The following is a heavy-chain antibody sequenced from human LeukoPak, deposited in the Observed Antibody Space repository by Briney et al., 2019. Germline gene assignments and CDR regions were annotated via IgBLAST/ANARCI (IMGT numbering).Heavy chain of an antibody. CDR3: AKGEQWLVQGNFDY. Sequence: PGGSLRLSCAVSGLTFSDYYMSWIRQAPGKGLEWVSYISPSGDAIYYGDSVKGRFTISRDNARDSLYLQMNSLRAEDTAVYYCAKGEQWLVQGNFDYWGQGTLVTVSS. CDR1: GLTFSDYY. V-gene: IGHV3-11*01. D-gene: IGHD6-19*01. J-gene: IGHJ4*02. CDR2: ISPSGDAI.